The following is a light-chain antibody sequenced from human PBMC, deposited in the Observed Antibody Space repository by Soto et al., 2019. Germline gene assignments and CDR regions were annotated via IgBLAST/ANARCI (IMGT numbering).Light chain of an antibody. CDR1: SGSIASNY. CDR2: EDN. CDR3: QSYDSSNHDVV. V-gene: IGLV6-57*04. Sequence: NLMLTQPHSVSESPGKTVTISCTRSSGSIASNYVQWYQQRPGSAPTTVIYEDNQRPSGVPDRFSGSIDSSSNSASLTISGLKTEDEADYYCQSYDSSNHDVVFGGGTKLTVL. J-gene: IGLJ2*01.